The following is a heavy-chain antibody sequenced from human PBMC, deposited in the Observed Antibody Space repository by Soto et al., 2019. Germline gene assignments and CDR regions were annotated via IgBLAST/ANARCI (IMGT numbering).Heavy chain of an antibody. J-gene: IGHJ5*02. Sequence: SVKVSCKASGGTFSSYAISWVRQAPGQGLEWMGGIILIFGTANYAQKFQGRVTITADESTSTAYMELSSLRSEDTAVYYCARDDGPAPGSRNWFDPWGQGTLVTVSS. D-gene: IGHD7-27*01. CDR1: GGTFSSYA. CDR2: IILIFGTA. CDR3: ARDDGPAPGSRNWFDP. V-gene: IGHV1-69*13.